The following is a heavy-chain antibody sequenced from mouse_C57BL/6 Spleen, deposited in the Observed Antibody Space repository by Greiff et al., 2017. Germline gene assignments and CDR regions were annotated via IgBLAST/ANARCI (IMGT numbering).Heavy chain of an antibody. V-gene: IGHV14-2*01. D-gene: IGHD1-1*01. Sequence: EVQLQQSGAELVKPGASVKLSCTASGFNFKDYYMHWVKQRTEQGLEWIGRIDPDDGVTKYAPKFQGKATLTADTSANTAYLQLSRRTSEDTAVYYCARITTVEGPWFAYWGQGTLVTVSA. CDR2: IDPDDGVT. J-gene: IGHJ3*01. CDR3: ARITTVEGPWFAY. CDR1: GFNFKDYY.